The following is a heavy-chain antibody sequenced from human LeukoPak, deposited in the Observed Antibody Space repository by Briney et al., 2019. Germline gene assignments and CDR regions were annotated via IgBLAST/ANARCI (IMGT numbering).Heavy chain of an antibody. D-gene: IGHD2-15*01. J-gene: IGHJ3*02. CDR2: KYARGNS. Sequence: SETLSLTCTVSGGSISNYYWSWIRQPAGKGLEWIGRKYARGNSNYNPPVQSRVTMSVDTSKNQFSLKLRSVTAADTGVYYCARGRYCSADICTGGDSFDIWGQGTMVSVSS. CDR1: GGSISNYY. CDR3: ARGRYCSADICTGGDSFDI. V-gene: IGHV4-4*07.